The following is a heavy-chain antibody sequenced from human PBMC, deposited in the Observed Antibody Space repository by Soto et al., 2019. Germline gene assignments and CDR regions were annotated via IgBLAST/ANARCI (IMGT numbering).Heavy chain of an antibody. CDR3: AREPVVVTAITKQYNWFDP. Sequence: QVQLVQSGAEVKKPGSSVKVSCKASGGTFSSYAISWVRQAPGQGLEWMGGIIPIFGTANYAQKFQGRVTITADESTRTASMELSSLRSEDTAVYYCAREPVVVTAITKQYNWFDPWGQGTLVTVSS. V-gene: IGHV1-69*01. J-gene: IGHJ5*02. CDR1: GGTFSSYA. D-gene: IGHD2-21*02. CDR2: IIPIFGTA.